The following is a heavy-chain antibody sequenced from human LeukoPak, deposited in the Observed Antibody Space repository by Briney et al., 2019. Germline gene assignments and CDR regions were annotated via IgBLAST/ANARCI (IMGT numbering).Heavy chain of an antibody. CDR2: IYPGDSDT. CDR1: GYNFTSYW. V-gene: IGHV5-51*01. CDR3: TRRRDSSGWLFVFDY. D-gene: IGHD6-19*01. Sequence: HGESLKISCKGSGYNFTSYWIGWVRQMPGKGLGWMGIIYPGDSDTRYSPSFQGQVTISADKSISTAYLQWSSLKASDTAMYYCTRRRDSSGWLFVFDYWGQGTLVTVSS. J-gene: IGHJ4*02.